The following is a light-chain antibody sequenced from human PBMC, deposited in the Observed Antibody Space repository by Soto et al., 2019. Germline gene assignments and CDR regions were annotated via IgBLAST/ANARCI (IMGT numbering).Light chain of an antibody. CDR3: HQTAANPWT. Sequence: DIQMTQSPSSLSASVGDRVTITCRASQNIGVYLNWYQKKPGKAPQLLIHAASSLHSGVPSTLSASGSGTDFALTISNLQPEDFATYYCHQTAANPWTFAQGTKVEIK. J-gene: IGKJ1*01. CDR2: AAS. V-gene: IGKV1-39*01. CDR1: QNIGVY.